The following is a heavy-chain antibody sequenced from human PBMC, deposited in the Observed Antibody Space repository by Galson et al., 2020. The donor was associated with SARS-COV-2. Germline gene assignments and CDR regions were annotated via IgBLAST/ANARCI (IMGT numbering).Heavy chain of an antibody. J-gene: IGHJ4*02. V-gene: IGHV7-4-1*02. D-gene: IGHD2-2*01. Sequence: ASVKVSCKASGYTFTSYAMNWVRQAPGQGLEWMGWINTNTGNPTYAQGFTGRFVFSLDTSVSTAYLQISSLKAEDTAVYYCAREFGFLYCSSTSCSVRDYWGQGTLVTVSS. CDR1: GYTFTSYA. CDR3: AREFGFLYCSSTSCSVRDY. CDR2: INTNTGNP.